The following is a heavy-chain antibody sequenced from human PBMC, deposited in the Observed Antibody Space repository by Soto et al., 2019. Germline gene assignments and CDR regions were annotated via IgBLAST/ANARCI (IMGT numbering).Heavy chain of an antibody. Sequence: EVQLLESGGGLVQPGGSLRLSCAASGFTFSSYAMSWVRQAPGKGLEWVSAISGSGGSTYYADSVKGRFTISRDNSKNTLYLQMNSLRVEDTAVYYCAKGDGYCSGGSCYPTYYYYYGMDVWGQGTTVTVSS. CDR2: ISGSGGST. D-gene: IGHD2-15*01. J-gene: IGHJ6*02. V-gene: IGHV3-23*01. CDR3: AKGDGYCSGGSCYPTYYYYYGMDV. CDR1: GFTFSSYA.